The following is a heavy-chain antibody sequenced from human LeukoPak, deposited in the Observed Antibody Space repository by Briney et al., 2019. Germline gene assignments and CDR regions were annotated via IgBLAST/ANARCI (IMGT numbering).Heavy chain of an antibody. CDR1: GGSFSGYY. CDR2: INHSGST. V-gene: IGHV4-34*01. CDR3: ARFDFWSGYFTGFDP. Sequence: PSETLSPTCAVYGGSFSGYYWSWIRQPPGKGLEWIGEINHSGSTNYNPSLKSRVTISVDTSKNQFSLKLSSVTAADTAVYYCARFDFWSGYFTGFDPWGQGTLVTVSS. J-gene: IGHJ5*02. D-gene: IGHD3-3*01.